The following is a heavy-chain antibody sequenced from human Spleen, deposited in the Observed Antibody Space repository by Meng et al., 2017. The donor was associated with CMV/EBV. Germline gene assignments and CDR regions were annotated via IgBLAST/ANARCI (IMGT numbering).Heavy chain of an antibody. CDR3: ARELRNSNYKYYFDY. D-gene: IGHD4-11*01. CDR2: ISYDGNDK. Sequence: GGSLRLSCVASGFTFSRSAMHWVRQAPGKGLEWVADISYDGNDKYYADSVKGRFTISRDNSKNTLYLQMNSLRAEDTAVYYCARELRNSNYKYYFDYWGQGTLVTVSS. V-gene: IGHV3-30*14. J-gene: IGHJ4*02. CDR1: GFTFSRSA.